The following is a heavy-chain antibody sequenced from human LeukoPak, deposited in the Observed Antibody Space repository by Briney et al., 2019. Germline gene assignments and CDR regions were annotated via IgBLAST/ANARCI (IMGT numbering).Heavy chain of an antibody. V-gene: IGHV3-23*01. CDR2: ISGSATGGIT. Sequence: GGSLRLSCAVSGLTFSIFGMSWVRQSPGKGLEWVSAISGSATGGITNYADSVKGRFTISRDNDKNTVYLQMNNLRVEDTAVYYSANHRSAFEFWGQGTLVTVSS. CDR3: ANHRSAFEF. CDR1: GLTFSIFG. J-gene: IGHJ4*02. D-gene: IGHD3-10*01.